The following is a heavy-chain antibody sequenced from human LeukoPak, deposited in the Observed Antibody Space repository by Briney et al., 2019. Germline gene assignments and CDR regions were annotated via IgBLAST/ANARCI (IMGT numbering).Heavy chain of an antibody. J-gene: IGHJ4*02. V-gene: IGHV3-23*01. CDR3: ARGPTGNSQPFDY. CDR1: GFTFSSYA. Sequence: GGSPRLSCAASGFTFSSYAMSWVRQAPGKGLEWVSAIRGSGGSTYYADSVKGRFTISRDISKNTLYLQMNSLRAEDTAMYYCARGPTGNSQPFDYWGQGTLVTVSS. CDR2: IRGSGGST. D-gene: IGHD4-23*01.